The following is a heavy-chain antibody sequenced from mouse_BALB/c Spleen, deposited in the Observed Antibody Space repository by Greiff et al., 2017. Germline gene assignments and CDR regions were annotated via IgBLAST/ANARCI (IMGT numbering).Heavy chain of an antibody. V-gene: IGHV5-4*02. CDR2: ISDGGSYT. CDR1: GFTFSDYY. J-gene: IGHJ4*01. CDR3: ARDHPDYDVGYYAMDY. D-gene: IGHD2-4*01. Sequence: EVQLVESGGGLVKPGGSLKLSCAASGFTFSDYYMYWVRQTPEKRLEWVATISDGGSYTYYPDSVKGRFTISRDNAKNNLYLQMSSLKSEDTAMYYCARDHPDYDVGYYAMDYWGQGTSVTVSS.